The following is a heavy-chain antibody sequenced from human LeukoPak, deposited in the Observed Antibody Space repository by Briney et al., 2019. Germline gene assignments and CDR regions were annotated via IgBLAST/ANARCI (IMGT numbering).Heavy chain of an antibody. D-gene: IGHD1-26*01. J-gene: IGHJ6*03. V-gene: IGHV4-61*02. CDR1: GGSISSGSYY. CDR2: IYTSGSA. Sequence: KPSQTLSLTCTVSGGSISSGSYYWSWIRQPAGKGLEWFGRIYTSGSANYNPSLKSRVTISVDTSKNQFSLKLSSVTAADTAVYYCARDRSGSYSPYYYYYMDVWGKGTTVTVSS. CDR3: ARDRSGSYSPYYYYYMDV.